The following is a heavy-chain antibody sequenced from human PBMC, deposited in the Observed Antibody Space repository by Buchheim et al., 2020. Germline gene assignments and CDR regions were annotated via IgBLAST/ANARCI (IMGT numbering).Heavy chain of an antibody. J-gene: IGHJ4*02. CDR2: IKQDGSEK. D-gene: IGHD2-2*01. V-gene: IGHV3-7*01. CDR1: GFTFSSYW. Sequence: EVQLVESGGGLVQPGGSLRLSCAASGFTFSSYWMSWVRQAPGKGLEWVANIKQDGSEKYYVDSVKGRFTISRDNAKNSLYLQMNSLRAEDTAVYYCVRAAPLYQLPPFNDYWGQGTL. CDR3: VRAAPLYQLPPFNDY.